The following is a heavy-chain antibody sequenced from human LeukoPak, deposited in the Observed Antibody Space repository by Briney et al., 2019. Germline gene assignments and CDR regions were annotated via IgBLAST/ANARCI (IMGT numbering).Heavy chain of an antibody. D-gene: IGHD4-17*01. CDR1: GFTFSSYA. CDR2: ISGSGGST. J-gene: IGHJ5*02. V-gene: IGHV3-23*01. CDR3: AKLATVTTWYWFDP. Sequence: PGGSLRLSCAASGFTFSSYAMSWVRQAPGKGLEWVSAISGSGGSTYYADSAKGRFTISRDKSKNTLYLQMNSLRAEDTAIYYCAKLATVTTWYWFDPWGQGTLVTVSS.